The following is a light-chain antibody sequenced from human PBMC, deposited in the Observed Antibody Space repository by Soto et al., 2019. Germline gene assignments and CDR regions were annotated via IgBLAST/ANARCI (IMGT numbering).Light chain of an antibody. J-gene: IGKJ2*01. V-gene: IGKV1-17*03. Sequence: VQMTQSPSAMSASVGDRVTITCRASQDISRFLAWFQQKPGKAPERLIYDTSSLQPGVPSRFSGSGSGTEFTLAISGLQPEDFATYYCLQHNSYPYTFGQGTKLEIK. CDR2: DTS. CDR3: LQHNSYPYT. CDR1: QDISRF.